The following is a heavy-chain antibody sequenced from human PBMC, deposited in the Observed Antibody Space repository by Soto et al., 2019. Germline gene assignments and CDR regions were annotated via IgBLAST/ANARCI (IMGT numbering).Heavy chain of an antibody. CDR2: ISYDGSKK. V-gene: IGHV3-30*18. CDR1: GFTFSSYG. D-gene: IGHD3-10*01. Sequence: QVQLVESGGGVVQPGRSLRLSCAASGFTFSSYGMHWVRQAPGKGLEWVAVISYDGSKKYYADSVKGRFTISRDNSKNTLYLQMTSLRAEDTALYYCAKGSYYSPGTYIPDDYWGQGTLVTVSS. CDR3: AKGSYYSPGTYIPDDY. J-gene: IGHJ4*02.